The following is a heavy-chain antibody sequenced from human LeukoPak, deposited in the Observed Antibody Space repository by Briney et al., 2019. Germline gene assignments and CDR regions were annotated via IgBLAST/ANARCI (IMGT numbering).Heavy chain of an antibody. CDR2: ISAYNGNT. CDR1: GYTFTSYG. CDR3: ARESSAYDFWSGLNFDY. J-gene: IGHJ4*02. D-gene: IGHD3-3*01. V-gene: IGHV1-18*01. Sequence: ASVKVSCKASGYTFTSYGISWVRQAPGQGLEWMGWISAYNGNTNYAQKLQGRVTMTTDTSTSTAYMELRSLRSDDTAVYYCARESSAYDFWSGLNFDYWGQGTLVTVSS.